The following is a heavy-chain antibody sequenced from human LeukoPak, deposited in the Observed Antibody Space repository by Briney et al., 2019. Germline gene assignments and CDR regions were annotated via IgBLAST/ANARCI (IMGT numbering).Heavy chain of an antibody. CDR2: IYHSGST. J-gene: IGHJ4*02. Sequence: ASETLSLTCTVSGGSISSNYWSWIRQPPGKGLEWIGYIYHSGSTNYHPSLKSRVTISVDTYKNQFSLKLSSATAAGTAVYCCATTTVRYFDYWGQGTLVTVSS. CDR1: GGSISSNY. V-gene: IGHV4-59*08. CDR3: ATTTVRYFDY. D-gene: IGHD4-17*01.